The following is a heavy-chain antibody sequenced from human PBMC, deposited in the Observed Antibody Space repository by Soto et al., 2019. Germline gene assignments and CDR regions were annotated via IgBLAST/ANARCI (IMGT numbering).Heavy chain of an antibody. CDR2: ISSSSSTI. J-gene: IGHJ4*02. V-gene: IGHV3-48*02. D-gene: IGHD3-22*01. CDR1: GFTFSSYS. Sequence: EVQLVESGGGLVQPGGSLRLSCAASGFTFSSYSMNWVRQAPGKGLEWVSYISSSSSTIYYADSVKGRFTISRDNAKNSLYLQMNSLRDEDTAVYYCARIHYYDRSGRALLLDYWGQGTLVTVSS. CDR3: ARIHYYDRSGRALLLDY.